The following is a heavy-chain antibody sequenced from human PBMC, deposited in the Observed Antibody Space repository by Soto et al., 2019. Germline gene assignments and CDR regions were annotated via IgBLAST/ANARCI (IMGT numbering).Heavy chain of an antibody. CDR2: IWYDGSIK. CDR1: GFTFSSYG. V-gene: IGHV3-33*01. D-gene: IGHD2-21*02. Sequence: QVQLVESGGGVVQPGRSLRLSCAASGFTFSSYGMHWVRQAPGKGLEWVAVIWYDGSIKYYADSVKGRFTISRDNSKNTLYLQMNSLRAEDTAVYYCARVAYCGGDCTSSGMDVWGQGTTVTVSS. J-gene: IGHJ6*02. CDR3: ARVAYCGGDCTSSGMDV.